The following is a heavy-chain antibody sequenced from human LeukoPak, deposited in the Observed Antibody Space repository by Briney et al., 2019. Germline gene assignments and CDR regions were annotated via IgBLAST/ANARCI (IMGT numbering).Heavy chain of an antibody. J-gene: IGHJ4*02. CDR1: GFTFSSYA. CDR2: ISGSGGTT. V-gene: IGHV3-23*01. CDR3: SSAAHDY. D-gene: IGHD6-25*01. Sequence: PGGSLRLSCAASGFTFSSYAMSWVRQAPGKGLEWVSVISGSGGTTYYPDSVKGRFTISRDNSKDTLYLQLNNVRPEDTAIYYCSSAAHDYWGQGTLVTVSS.